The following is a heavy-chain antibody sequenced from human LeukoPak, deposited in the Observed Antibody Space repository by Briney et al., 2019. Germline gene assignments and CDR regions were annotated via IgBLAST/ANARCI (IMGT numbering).Heavy chain of an antibody. CDR1: GGSISSYY. Sequence: SETLSLTCTVSGGSISSYYWSWIRQPPGKGLEWIGYIYYSGSTNYNPSLKSRVTISVDTSKNQFSLKLSSVTAADTAVYYCARVPRVVVPAAIGGWFDPWGQGTLVTVSS. CDR2: IYYSGST. J-gene: IGHJ5*02. D-gene: IGHD2-2*02. V-gene: IGHV4-59*01. CDR3: ARVPRVVVPAAIGGWFDP.